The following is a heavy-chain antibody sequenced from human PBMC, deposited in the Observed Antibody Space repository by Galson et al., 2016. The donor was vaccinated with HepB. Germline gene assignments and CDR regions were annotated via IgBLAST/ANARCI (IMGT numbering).Heavy chain of an antibody. CDR1: GGSISSSTYY. J-gene: IGHJ5*02. V-gene: IGHV4-39*01. D-gene: IGHD7-27*01. CDR3: ARRYASLGINWFDP. Sequence: SETLSLTCTVSGGSISSSTYYWDWIRQPPGKGLEWIGSIFYSGRNSYNPSLKSRLTISVDPSKNQFSLNLSSVTAADTAVYYCARRYASLGINWFDPWGQGTLVTVSS. CDR2: IFYSGRN.